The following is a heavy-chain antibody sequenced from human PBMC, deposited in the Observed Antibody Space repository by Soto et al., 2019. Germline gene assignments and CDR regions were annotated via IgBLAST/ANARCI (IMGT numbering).Heavy chain of an antibody. CDR2: IHHSGSI. CDR3: AGGTTASGYYYGMDV. V-gene: IGHV4-30-4*08. CDR1: GDSISSDYYH. D-gene: IGHD1-7*01. Sequence: SETLSLTCTVSGDSISSDYYHWTWIRQSPGKGLEWIGYIHHSGSILYNPSLKSRVTISVDTSKNQFSLHLTSVTAADTAVYYCAGGTTASGYYYGMDVWGQGTTVTVSS. J-gene: IGHJ6*02.